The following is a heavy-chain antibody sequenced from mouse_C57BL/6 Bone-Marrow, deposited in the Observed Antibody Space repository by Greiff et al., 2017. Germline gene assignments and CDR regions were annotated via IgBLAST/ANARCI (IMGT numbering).Heavy chain of an antibody. J-gene: IGHJ4*01. CDR3: TKICITTDYAMDY. D-gene: IGHD1-2*01. V-gene: IGHV1-15*01. Sequence: QVQLKQSGAELVRPGASVTLSCKASGYTFTDYEMHWVKQTPVHGLEWIGAIDPETGGTAYNQKFKGKAILTADKSSSTAYMELRSLTSEDSAVYYCTKICITTDYAMDYWGQGTSVTVSS. CDR1: GYTFTDYE. CDR2: IDPETGGT.